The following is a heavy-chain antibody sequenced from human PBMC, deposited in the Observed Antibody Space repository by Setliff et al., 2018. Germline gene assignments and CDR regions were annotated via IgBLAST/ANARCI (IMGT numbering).Heavy chain of an antibody. V-gene: IGHV1-46*01. J-gene: IGHJ6*03. Sequence: GASVKVSCKASAFTKYYVHWVRQAPGQGLEWMGIIHPSGGSTTYAQNFQGRVIFTRDTSASTAYMELSSLRSEDTAVFYCARDREQLVPTTRVFLSYFMDVWGKGTTVTVSS. CDR2: IHPSGGST. CDR3: ARDREQLVPTTRVFLSYFMDV. D-gene: IGHD6-6*01. CDR1: AFTKYY.